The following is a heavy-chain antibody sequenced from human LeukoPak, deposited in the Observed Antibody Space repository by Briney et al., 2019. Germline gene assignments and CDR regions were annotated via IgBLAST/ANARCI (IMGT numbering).Heavy chain of an antibody. CDR3: AVHIVGATLEVDY. D-gene: IGHD1-26*01. Sequence: SETLSLTCTVSGGSISSYYWSWIRQPPGKGLEWIGEINHTGSTNYNPSLKSRVTISVDTSKNQFSLKLSSVTAADTAVYYCAVHIVGATLEVDYWGQGTLVTVSS. CDR2: INHTGST. V-gene: IGHV4-34*01. CDR1: GGSISSYY. J-gene: IGHJ4*02.